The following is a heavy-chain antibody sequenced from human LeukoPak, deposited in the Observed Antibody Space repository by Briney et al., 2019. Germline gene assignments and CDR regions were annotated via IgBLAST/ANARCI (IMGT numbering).Heavy chain of an antibody. CDR3: ARRGAAIGIR. CDR1: GGSFSGYY. D-gene: IGHD5-18*01. J-gene: IGHJ4*02. CDR2: INHSGST. V-gene: IGHV4-34*01. Sequence: SETLSLTCAVYGGSFSGYYWSWIRQPPGKGLEWIGEINHSGSTNYNPSLKSRVTISVDTSKNQFSLKLSSVTAADTAVYYCARRGAAIGIRWGQGTLVTVPS.